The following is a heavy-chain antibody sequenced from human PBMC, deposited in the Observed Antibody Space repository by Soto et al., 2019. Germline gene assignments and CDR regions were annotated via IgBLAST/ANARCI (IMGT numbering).Heavy chain of an antibody. V-gene: IGHV1-69*13. J-gene: IGHJ4*02. D-gene: IGHD4-4*01. CDR1: GCTFSSYA. CDR3: ARQDDYSNYYFDY. Sequence: SVKVSCKASGCTFSSYAISCVRQAPGQGLEWMGGIIPIFGTANYAQKFQGRVTITADESTSTAYMELSSLRSEDTAVYYCARQDDYSNYYFDYWGQGTLVTVSS. CDR2: IIPIFGTA.